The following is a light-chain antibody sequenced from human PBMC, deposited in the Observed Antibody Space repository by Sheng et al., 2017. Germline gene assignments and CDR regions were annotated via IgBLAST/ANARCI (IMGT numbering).Light chain of an antibody. V-gene: IGLV3-9*01. Sequence: SYVLTQPVSVSVALGQTARLTCRGNNIGTRNVHWYQQKPGQSPVLVISRDSNRPSGIPERFSGSNSGNMATLAISSAHAEDEADYYCQVWDSTTGVFGGGTTVSVL. J-gene: IGLJ1*01. CDR2: RDS. CDR1: NIGTRN. CDR3: QVWDSTTGV.